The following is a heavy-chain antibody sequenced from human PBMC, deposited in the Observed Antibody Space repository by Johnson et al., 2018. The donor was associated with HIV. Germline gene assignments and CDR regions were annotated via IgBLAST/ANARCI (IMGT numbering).Heavy chain of an antibody. CDR3: ARGGVAVAGTNAFDI. V-gene: IGHV3-30*03. CDR1: GFTFSSYW. J-gene: IGHJ3*02. CDR2: ISYDGSNK. Sequence: QVQLVESGGGLVQPGGSLRLSCAASGFTFSSYWMSWVRQAPGKGLAWVAVISYDGSNKYYADSVKGRFTISRDNSKNTLYLQMNSLRAEDTAVYYCARGGVAVAGTNAFDIWGQGTMVTVSS. D-gene: IGHD6-19*01.